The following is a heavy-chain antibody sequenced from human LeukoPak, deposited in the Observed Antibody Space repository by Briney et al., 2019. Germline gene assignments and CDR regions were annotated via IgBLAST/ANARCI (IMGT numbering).Heavy chain of an antibody. V-gene: IGHV3-30*18. CDR1: GFTFSNHA. D-gene: IGHD3-22*01. J-gene: IGHJ4*02. CDR3: TKSAAVLYYYDSSDH. Sequence: GGSLRLSCATSGFTFSNHAMNWVRQAPGKGPEWVGVISYDGSNTVYAASEKGRITISRDNVKNTLYLEMHSLRIEDTAVYYCTKSAAVLYYYDSSDHWGQGTLVTVSS. CDR2: ISYDGSNT.